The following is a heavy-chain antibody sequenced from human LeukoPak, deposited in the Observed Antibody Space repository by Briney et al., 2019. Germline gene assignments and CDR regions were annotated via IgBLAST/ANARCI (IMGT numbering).Heavy chain of an antibody. V-gene: IGHV3-30*02. J-gene: IGHJ4*02. Sequence: PGGSLRLSCAASGFTFSSYGMHWVRQAPGKGLEWVAFIRYDGSNKYYADSVKGRFTISRDNSKNTLYLQMNSLRAEDTAVYYCAKERDTAMVTIDYWAQGTLVTVSS. CDR2: IRYDGSNK. CDR3: AKERDTAMVTIDY. D-gene: IGHD5-18*01. CDR1: GFTFSSYG.